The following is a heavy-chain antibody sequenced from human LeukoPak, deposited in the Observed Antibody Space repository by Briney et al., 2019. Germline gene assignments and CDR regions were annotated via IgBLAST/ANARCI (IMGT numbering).Heavy chain of an antibody. Sequence: GRSLRLSCAASGFTFDDYAMHWVRQAPGKGLEWVSGISWNSGSIGYADSVKGRFTISRDNAKNSLYLQMNSLRAEDTALYYCAKSDTAMPFYGMDVWGQGTTVTVSS. V-gene: IGHV3-9*01. CDR3: AKSDTAMPFYGMDV. CDR1: GFTFDDYA. J-gene: IGHJ6*02. D-gene: IGHD5-18*01. CDR2: ISWNSGSI.